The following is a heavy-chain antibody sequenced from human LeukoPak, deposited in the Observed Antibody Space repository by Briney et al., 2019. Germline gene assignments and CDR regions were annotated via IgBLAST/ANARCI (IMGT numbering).Heavy chain of an antibody. J-gene: IGHJ2*01. Sequence: SQTLSLTCAISGDSVSSNSVTWNWIRQSPSRGLEWLGRTYYRSKWDNDYPVSAKSRITINPDTSKNQFSLQLNSVTPEDTAVYYCARGLYRYFDLWGRGTLVTVSS. CDR3: ARGLYRYFDL. CDR1: GDSVSSNSVT. V-gene: IGHV6-1*01. CDR2: TYYRSKWDN.